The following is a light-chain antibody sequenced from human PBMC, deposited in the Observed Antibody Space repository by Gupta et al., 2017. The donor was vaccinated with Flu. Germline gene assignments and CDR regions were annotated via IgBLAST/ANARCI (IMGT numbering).Light chain of an antibody. V-gene: IGKV3-20*01. Sequence: PRTLSLSPGERATLSCRASQSVSSGYLAWYQHKPGQAPRLLIYGVFSRATGIPDRFSGSRSGTNFTLTITRLEPEDFAVYYCQQDATSPTFGGGTKVEIK. CDR2: GVF. J-gene: IGKJ4*01. CDR3: QQDATSPT. CDR1: QSVSSGY.